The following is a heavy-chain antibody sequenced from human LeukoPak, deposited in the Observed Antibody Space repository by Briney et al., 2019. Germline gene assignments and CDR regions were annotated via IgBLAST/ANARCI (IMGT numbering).Heavy chain of an antibody. Sequence: ASVKVSCKASGYTFTSYGINWVRQAPGQGLEWMGWISGYNGNANYAQKLQGRVTMTTDTSTSTAYMELRSLRSDDTAVYYCARDIVVVVAATHFDYWGQGTLVTVSS. CDR3: ARDIVVVVAATHFDY. CDR1: GYTFTSYG. J-gene: IGHJ4*02. CDR2: ISGYNGNA. V-gene: IGHV1-18*01. D-gene: IGHD2-15*01.